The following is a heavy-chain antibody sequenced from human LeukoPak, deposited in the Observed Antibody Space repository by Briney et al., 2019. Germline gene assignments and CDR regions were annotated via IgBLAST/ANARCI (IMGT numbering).Heavy chain of an antibody. Sequence: ASVTVSCTASGYTFTSYGISWVRQAPGQGLEWMGWISAYNGNTNYAQKLQGRVTMTTDTSTSTAYMELRSLRSDDTAVYYCATDIVVVPAAMLVYWGQGTLVTVSS. D-gene: IGHD2-2*01. CDR1: GYTFTSYG. V-gene: IGHV1-18*01. CDR3: ATDIVVVPAAMLVY. J-gene: IGHJ4*02. CDR2: ISAYNGNT.